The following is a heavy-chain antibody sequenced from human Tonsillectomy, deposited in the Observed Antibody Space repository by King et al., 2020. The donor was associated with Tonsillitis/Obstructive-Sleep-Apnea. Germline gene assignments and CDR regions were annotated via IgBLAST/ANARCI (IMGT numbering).Heavy chain of an antibody. Sequence: EVQLVESGGGLVQPGRSLRLSCTASGFTFGDYAMSWVRQAPGKGLEWVGFIRSKAHGGTTEYAASVKGRYTISRDDSKSIAYLQMNSLKTEDTAVYYCTRAGPLYTGREGYYYGMDVWGQGTTVTVSS. J-gene: IGHJ6*02. V-gene: IGHV3-49*04. CDR3: TRAGPLYTGREGYYYGMDV. CDR2: IRSKAHGGTT. D-gene: IGHD2-2*02. CDR1: GFTFGDYA.